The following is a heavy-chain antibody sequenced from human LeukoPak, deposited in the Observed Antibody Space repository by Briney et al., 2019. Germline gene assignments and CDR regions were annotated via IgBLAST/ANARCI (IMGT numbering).Heavy chain of an antibody. V-gene: IGHV1-8*01. CDR3: ARGHYGGNRYFDN. J-gene: IGHJ4*02. CDR2: IHANSGKA. D-gene: IGHD4-23*01. CDR1: GYTFRDYE. Sequence: GALVKVSCKPSGYTFRDYEINWVRQAPGLGLEWVAWIHANSGKACSAQKFQGRVTLTRDTSTETAFMELSGLTSDDSATYFCARGHYGGNRYFDNWGQGTLVTVSS.